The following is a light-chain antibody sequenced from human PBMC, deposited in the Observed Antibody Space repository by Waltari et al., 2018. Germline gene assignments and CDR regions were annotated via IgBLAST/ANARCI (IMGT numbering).Light chain of an antibody. CDR2: DVS. Sequence: QSALTQPPSASGSPGQSVTISCTGTSTDVGSYYYASRYQQHQGKAPQLMIYDVSNRPSGVSNRFSGSKSGNTASLTISGLQAEDEADYYCSSYTSSSTYVFGTGTKVTVL. CDR3: SSYTSSSTYV. CDR1: STDVGSYYY. J-gene: IGLJ1*01. V-gene: IGLV2-14*01.